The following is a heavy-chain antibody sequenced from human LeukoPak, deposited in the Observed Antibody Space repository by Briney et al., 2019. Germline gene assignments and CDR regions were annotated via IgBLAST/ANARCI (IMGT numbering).Heavy chain of an antibody. V-gene: IGHV1-24*01. D-gene: IGHD2-21*01. CDR3: ATDPSFLGFPGY. CDR2: FDPEDGET. Sequence: ASVKVSCKVSGYTLTELSMHWVRQAPGKGLEWMGGFDPEDGETIYAQKFQGRVTMTEDTSTDTAYMELSSLRSEDTAVYYCATDPSFLGFPGYWGQGTLVTVSS. J-gene: IGHJ4*02. CDR1: GYTLTELS.